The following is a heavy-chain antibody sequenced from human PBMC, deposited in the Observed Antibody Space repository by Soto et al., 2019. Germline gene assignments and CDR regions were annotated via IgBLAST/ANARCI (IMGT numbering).Heavy chain of an antibody. V-gene: IGHV1-18*01. CDR3: ARVLAPLENFYYYYGMDV. CDR2: ISAYNGNT. J-gene: IGHJ6*02. D-gene: IGHD3-3*01. Sequence: GASVKVSCKASGYTFTSYGISWVRQAPGQGLEWMGCISAYNGNTNYAQKLQGRVTMTTDTSTSTAYMELRSLRSDDTAVYYCARVLAPLENFYYYYGMDVWGQGTTVTVSS. CDR1: GYTFTSYG.